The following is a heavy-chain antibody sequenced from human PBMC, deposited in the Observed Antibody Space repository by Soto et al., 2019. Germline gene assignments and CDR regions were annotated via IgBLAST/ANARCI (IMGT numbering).Heavy chain of an antibody. CDR1: GGSIISSNW. CDR2: IYHSGNT. D-gene: IGHD3-10*01. Sequence: QVQLQESGPGLVKPSGTLSLTCAVSGGSIISSNWWSWVRQPPVKGLEWDGKIYHSGNTNYNPSLKSRVTMAVDKSSNQFSLKLRSVTAADTDVYYCARRWGEGRVDYWGQGTLVTVSS. CDR3: ARRWGEGRVDY. V-gene: IGHV4-4*02. J-gene: IGHJ4*02.